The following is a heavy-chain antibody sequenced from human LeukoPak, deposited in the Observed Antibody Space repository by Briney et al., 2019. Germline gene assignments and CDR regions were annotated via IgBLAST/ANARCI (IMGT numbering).Heavy chain of an antibody. CDR3: ARDSLSRFRGNY. Sequence: SETLSLTCTVSGGSISSSSYYWGRIRQPPGKGLEWIGSIYYSGSTYCNPSLKSRVTISVDTSKNQFSLKLSSVTAEDTAVYYCARDSLSRFRGNYWGQGTLVTVSS. CDR1: GGSISSSSYY. J-gene: IGHJ4*02. D-gene: IGHD3-3*01. V-gene: IGHV4-39*02. CDR2: IYYSGST.